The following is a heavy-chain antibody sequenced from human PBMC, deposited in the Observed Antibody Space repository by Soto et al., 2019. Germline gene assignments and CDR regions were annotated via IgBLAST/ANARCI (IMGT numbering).Heavy chain of an antibody. CDR1: GGTFSSYA. J-gene: IGHJ5*02. D-gene: IGHD2-15*01. V-gene: IGHV1-69*01. Sequence: QVQLVQSGAEVKKPGSSVKVSCKASGGTFSSYAISWVRQAPGQGLEWMGGIIPIFGTANYAQKFQGRVTITADESTSTAYMELSSLRSEDTAVYYCARGSLGYCSGGSCYAVSWFDPWGQGTLVTVSS. CDR3: ARGSLGYCSGGSCYAVSWFDP. CDR2: IIPIFGTA.